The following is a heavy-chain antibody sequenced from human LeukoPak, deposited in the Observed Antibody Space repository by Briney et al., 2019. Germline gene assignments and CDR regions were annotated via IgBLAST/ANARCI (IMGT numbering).Heavy chain of an antibody. V-gene: IGHV4-59*12. D-gene: IGHD2-21*01. J-gene: IGHJ5*02. Sequence: SETLSLTCTVSGGSISSYYWSWIRQPPGKGLEWIAYIYYSGSASYNPSLKSRVTISVDTSKNQFSLKLSSVTAADTAVYYCARDLGIAQPNWFDPWGQGTLVTVSS. CDR1: GGSISSYY. CDR2: IYYSGSA. CDR3: ARDLGIAQPNWFDP.